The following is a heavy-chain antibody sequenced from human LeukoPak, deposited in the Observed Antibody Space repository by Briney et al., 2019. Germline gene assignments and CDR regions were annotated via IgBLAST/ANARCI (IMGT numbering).Heavy chain of an antibody. CDR3: ARDIYSSWSGNWFDP. Sequence: PSETLSLTCTVSGVSISSYYWSWIRQPPGKGLEWIGYIYYSGSTNYNPSLKSRVTISVDTSKTQFSLKLSSVSAADTAVYYCARDIYSSWSGNWFDPWGQGTLVTVSS. V-gene: IGHV4-59*01. D-gene: IGHD6-6*01. CDR1: GVSISSYY. CDR2: IYYSGST. J-gene: IGHJ5*02.